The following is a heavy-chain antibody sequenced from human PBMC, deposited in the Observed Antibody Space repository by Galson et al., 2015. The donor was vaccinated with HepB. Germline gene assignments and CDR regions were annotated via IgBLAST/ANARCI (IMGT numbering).Heavy chain of an antibody. CDR1: GFTFSGSA. Sequence: SLRLSCAASGFTFSGSAIHWVRQSSGKGLEWVGRIRVKANNYATAYGASMKGRITISRDDSTNTAYLQMDSLKPDDTAVYYCRLGYCTGGSCSSGSKVDHWGQGTLVIVSS. CDR3: RLGYCTGGSCSSGSKVDH. D-gene: IGHD2-15*01. J-gene: IGHJ4*02. CDR2: IRVKANNYAT. V-gene: IGHV3-73*01.